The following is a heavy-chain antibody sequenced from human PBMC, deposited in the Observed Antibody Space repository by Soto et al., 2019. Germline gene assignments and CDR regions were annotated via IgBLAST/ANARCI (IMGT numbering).Heavy chain of an antibody. D-gene: IGHD3-22*01. Sequence: SETLSLTCTVSGGSISSSSYYWGWIRQPPGKGLEWIGSIYYSGSTYYNPSLKSRVTISVDTSKNQFSLKLSSVTAADTAVYYCARGLRLFAAFDIWGQGTMVTVSS. CDR3: ARGLRLFAAFDI. V-gene: IGHV4-39*01. J-gene: IGHJ3*02. CDR1: GGSISSSSYY. CDR2: IYYSGST.